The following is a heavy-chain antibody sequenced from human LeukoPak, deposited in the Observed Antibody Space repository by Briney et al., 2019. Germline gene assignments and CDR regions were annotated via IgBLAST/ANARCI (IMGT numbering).Heavy chain of an antibody. J-gene: IGHJ3*02. CDR3: ARDSNPNQLRFYYDHNRGAFDI. D-gene: IGHD3-22*01. V-gene: IGHV1-18*01. CDR2: ISAYNGNT. CDR1: GYTFTSYG. Sequence: ASVKVSCKASGYTFTSYGISWVRQAPGQGLEWMGWISAYNGNTNYAQKLQGRVTMTTDTSTSTAYMELRSLRSDDTAVYYCARDSNPNQLRFYYDHNRGAFDIWGQGTMVTVSS.